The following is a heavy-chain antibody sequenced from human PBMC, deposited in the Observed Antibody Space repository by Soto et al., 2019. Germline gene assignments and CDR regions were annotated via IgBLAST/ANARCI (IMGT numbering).Heavy chain of an antibody. Sequence: QVQLVQSGAEVKKPGSSVRVSCKASGGTFRSYSISWVRQAPGRGLEWMGRIVPTFGITYYAQKFEGRVTIAADNSTSTAYMELSSLRSDDTAVYYCARDPRGGGTVSDWGQGTLVTVSS. J-gene: IGHJ4*02. CDR2: IVPTFGIT. V-gene: IGHV1-69*08. CDR3: ARDPRGGGTVSD. CDR1: GGTFRSYS. D-gene: IGHD3-10*01.